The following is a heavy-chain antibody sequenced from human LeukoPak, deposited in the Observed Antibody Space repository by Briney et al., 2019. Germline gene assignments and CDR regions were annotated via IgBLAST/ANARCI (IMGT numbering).Heavy chain of an antibody. D-gene: IGHD4-23*01. CDR3: AKDLHGGYSSDY. J-gene: IGHJ4*02. CDR2: IEYEGVHK. CDR1: GFTFNNFG. Sequence: GGSLRLSCAASGFTFNNFGMHWVRQAPGKGLERVSFIEYEGVHKYYADSVKGRFTISKDNSKATLYLQMNSLRPEDTAVYYCAKDLHGGYSSDYWGQGTLVTVFS. V-gene: IGHV3-30*02.